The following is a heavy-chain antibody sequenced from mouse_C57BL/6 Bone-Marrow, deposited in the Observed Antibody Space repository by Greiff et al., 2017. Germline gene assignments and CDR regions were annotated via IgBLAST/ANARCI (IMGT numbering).Heavy chain of an antibody. J-gene: IGHJ4*01. V-gene: IGHV1-50*01. CDR2: IDPSDSYT. CDR3: ASAAYYYGSSYYYAMDY. Sequence: VQLQQPGAELVKPGASVKLSCKASGYTFTSYWMQWVKQRPGQGLEWIGEIDPSDSYTNYNQKFKGKATLTVDTSSSTAYMQLSSLTSEDSAVYYCASAAYYYGSSYYYAMDYWGQGTSVTVSS. CDR1: GYTFTSYW. D-gene: IGHD1-1*01.